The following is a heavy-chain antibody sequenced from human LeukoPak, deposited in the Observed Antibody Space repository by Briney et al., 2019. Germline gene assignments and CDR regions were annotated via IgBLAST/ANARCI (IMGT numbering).Heavy chain of an antibody. CDR1: GYTFTTYD. CDR2: MNPNSGNT. Sequence: ASVTVSCTASGYTFTTYDITWVRQAAGQGLEWMGWMNPNSGNTDYAQKFQGRVTMTRNSSISTAYMELSSLRSEDTAVYYCARAYYMDVWGKGTTVTVSS. CDR3: ARAYYMDV. J-gene: IGHJ6*03. V-gene: IGHV1-8*02.